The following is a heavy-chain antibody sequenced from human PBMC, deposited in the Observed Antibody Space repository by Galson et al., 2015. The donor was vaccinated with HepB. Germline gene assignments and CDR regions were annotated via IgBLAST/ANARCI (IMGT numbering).Heavy chain of an antibody. D-gene: IGHD5-24*01. CDR2: IYYSGST. Sequence: SETLSLTCTVSGASITKNYWSWIRQPPGKGLEWVGHIYYSGSTNYNPSLKSRVTISVDTSKNHFSLKVSSVTAADTAVYYCARSWGRDGYNFDYWGQGILVTVSS. CDR1: GASITKNY. V-gene: IGHV4-59*01. J-gene: IGHJ4*02. CDR3: ARSWGRDGYNFDY.